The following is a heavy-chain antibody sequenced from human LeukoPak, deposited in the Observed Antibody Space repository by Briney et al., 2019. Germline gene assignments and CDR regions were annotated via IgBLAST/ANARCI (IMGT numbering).Heavy chain of an antibody. D-gene: IGHD3-22*01. CDR1: GFTFDDYA. J-gene: IGHJ4*02. CDR3: AKDRYSNYDSSGYPDY. Sequence: ARSLRLSGAASGFTFDDYAMHWVRQAPGKGLEWVSGSSWNSGSIGYADSVKGRLTISRDNAKNSLYLQMNSLRAEDTALYYCAKDRYSNYDSSGYPDYWGQGTLVTVSS. V-gene: IGHV3-9*01. CDR2: SSWNSGSI.